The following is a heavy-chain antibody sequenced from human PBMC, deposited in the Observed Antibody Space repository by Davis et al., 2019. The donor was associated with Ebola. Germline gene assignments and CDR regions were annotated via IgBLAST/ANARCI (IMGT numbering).Heavy chain of an antibody. CDR3: ARDRVPFDWGYGMDV. CDR1: GYTFTSYA. J-gene: IGHJ6*04. D-gene: IGHD3-9*01. Sequence: SVKVSCKASGYTFTSYAMNWVRQAPGQGLEWMGGIIPIFGTANYAQKFQGRVTITADESTSTAYMELSSLRSEDTAVYYCARDRVPFDWGYGMDVWGKGTTVTVSS. CDR2: IIPIFGTA. V-gene: IGHV1-69*13.